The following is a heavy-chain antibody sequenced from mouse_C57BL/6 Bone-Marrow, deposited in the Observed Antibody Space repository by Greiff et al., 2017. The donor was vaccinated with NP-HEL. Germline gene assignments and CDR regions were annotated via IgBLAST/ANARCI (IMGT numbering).Heavy chain of an antibody. Sequence: EVQLVESGGGLVQPGGSLKLSCAASGFTFSDYYMYWVRQTPEKRLEWVAYISNGGGSTYYPDTVKGRFTISRDNAKNTLYLQMSRLKSEDTAMYYCARRNSGYLYAMDYWGQGTSVTVSS. J-gene: IGHJ4*01. D-gene: IGHD3-2*02. CDR1: GFTFSDYY. CDR2: ISNGGGST. V-gene: IGHV5-12*01. CDR3: ARRNSGYLYAMDY.